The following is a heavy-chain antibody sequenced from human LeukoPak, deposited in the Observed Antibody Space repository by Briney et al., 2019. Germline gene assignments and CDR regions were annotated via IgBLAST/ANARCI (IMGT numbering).Heavy chain of an antibody. Sequence: GGSLRLSCAASGFTFSSYWMSWVRQAPGTGLEWVANIKQDGSEKYYVDSAKGRFTISRDNAKNSLYLQMNSLRAEDTAVYYCAREYCSGGTCYLPGYWGQGTLVTVSS. CDR2: IKQDGSEK. J-gene: IGHJ4*02. V-gene: IGHV3-7*03. CDR1: GFTFSSYW. CDR3: AREYCSGGTCYLPGY. D-gene: IGHD2-15*01.